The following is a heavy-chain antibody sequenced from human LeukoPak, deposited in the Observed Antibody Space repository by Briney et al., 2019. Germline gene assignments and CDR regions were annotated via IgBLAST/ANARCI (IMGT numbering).Heavy chain of an antibody. Sequence: GESLKISCKGSGYSFTSYWIGWVREMPGKGLEWMGIIYPGDSDTRYSPSFQGQVTISADKSTSTAYLQWSSLKASDTAMYYCARPYCSGGSCPEYFQHWGQGTLVTVSS. CDR3: ARPYCSGGSCPEYFQH. D-gene: IGHD2-15*01. J-gene: IGHJ1*01. V-gene: IGHV5-51*01. CDR2: IYPGDSDT. CDR1: GYSFTSYW.